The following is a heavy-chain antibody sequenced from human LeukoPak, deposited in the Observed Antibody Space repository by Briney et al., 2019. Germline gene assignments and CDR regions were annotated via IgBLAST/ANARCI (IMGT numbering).Heavy chain of an antibody. CDR1: GYTFTSYD. CDR3: AREVANAGMDV. J-gene: IGHJ6*02. CDR2: IIPILGIA. Sequence: SVKVSCKASGYTFTSYDINWVRQAPGQGLEWMGRIIPILGIANYAQKFQGRVTITADKSTSTAYMELSSLRSEDTAVYYCAREVANAGMDVWGQGTTVTVSS. V-gene: IGHV1-69*04. D-gene: IGHD5-12*01.